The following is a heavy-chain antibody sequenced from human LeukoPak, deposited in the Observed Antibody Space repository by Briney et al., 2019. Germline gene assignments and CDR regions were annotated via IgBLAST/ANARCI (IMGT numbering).Heavy chain of an antibody. Sequence: GASVKVSCKASGYTFTSYVISWVRQAPGQGLEGMGWMNPNSGKTGYAQRFQGRVTMTRNTSISTAYIELSSLRSGDTAVYYCATRNCSGGGCYSLDYWGEGTLVTVSS. CDR3: ATRNCSGGGCYSLDY. V-gene: IGHV1-8*02. CDR1: GYTFTSYV. D-gene: IGHD2-15*01. CDR2: MNPNSGKT. J-gene: IGHJ4*02.